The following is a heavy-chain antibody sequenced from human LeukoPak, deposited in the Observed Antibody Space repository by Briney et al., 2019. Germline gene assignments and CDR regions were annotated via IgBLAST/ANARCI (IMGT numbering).Heavy chain of an antibody. CDR1: GYTFTSYY. CDR3: AVYGDYRARGMDV. V-gene: IGHV1-46*01. Sequence: GASVKVSCKASGYTFTSYYMHWVRRAPGQGLDWVGIINPSAGSTTYAQKFQGRVTMTRDTSTSTVYMELSSLRSEDTAVYYCAVYGDYRARGMDVWGQGTTVTVSS. CDR2: INPSAGST. J-gene: IGHJ6*02. D-gene: IGHD4-17*01.